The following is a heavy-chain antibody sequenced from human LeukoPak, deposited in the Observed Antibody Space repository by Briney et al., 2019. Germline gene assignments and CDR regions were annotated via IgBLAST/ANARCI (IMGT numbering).Heavy chain of an antibody. CDR1: GGSISISSYY. D-gene: IGHD2-2*01. CDR3: ARDAMPLGYCSSTSCPDRYYYYAMDV. CDR2: IYYSGST. V-gene: IGHV4-39*02. Sequence: PSETLSLTCTVSGGSISISSYYWGWIRQPPGKGREWIGSIYYSGSTYSNPSLKSRATISVDTSKNQFSLKLSSVTAADTAVYYCARDAMPLGYCSSTSCPDRYYYYAMDVWGQGTTVTVS. J-gene: IGHJ6*02.